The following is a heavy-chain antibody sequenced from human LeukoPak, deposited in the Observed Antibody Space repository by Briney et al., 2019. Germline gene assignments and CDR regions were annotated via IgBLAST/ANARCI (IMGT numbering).Heavy chain of an antibody. CDR1: GFTFSSYS. CDR3: ARSHRSSGYYGDAFDI. J-gene: IGHJ3*02. V-gene: IGHV3-48*01. D-gene: IGHD3-22*01. CDR2: ISSSSTI. Sequence: GGSLRLYCAASGFTFSSYSMNWVRQAPGKGLEWVSYISSSSTIYYADSVKGRFTISRDNAKNSLYLQMNSLRAEDTAVYYCARSHRSSGYYGDAFDIWGQGTMVTVSS.